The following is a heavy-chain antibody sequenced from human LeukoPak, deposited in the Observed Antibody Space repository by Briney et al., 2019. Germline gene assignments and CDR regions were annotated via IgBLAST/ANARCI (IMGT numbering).Heavy chain of an antibody. CDR2: IYYSGST. D-gene: IGHD3-16*02. CDR1: GGSISSSTYY. Sequence: PSETLSLTCTVSGGSISSSTYYWGWIRQPPGKGLEWIGTIYYSGSTYYNPSLKSRVTISVDTSKNQFSLKLSSVTAADTAVYYCARAVDDYVWGSYRPPGHWGQGTLVTVSS. J-gene: IGHJ4*02. V-gene: IGHV4-39*01. CDR3: ARAVDDYVWGSYRPPGH.